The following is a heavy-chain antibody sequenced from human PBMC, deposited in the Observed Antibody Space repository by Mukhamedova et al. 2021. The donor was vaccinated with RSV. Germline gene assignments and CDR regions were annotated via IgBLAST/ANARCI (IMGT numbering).Heavy chain of an antibody. D-gene: IGHD6-19*01. CDR1: G. Sequence: GMHWVRQAPGKGLEWVAVISYDGSNKYYADSVKGRFTISRDNSKNTLYLQMNSLRAEDMAVYYCAKDSAQWLVRYYFDYWGQGTL. J-gene: IGHJ4*02. V-gene: IGHV3-30*18. CDR2: ISYDGSNK. CDR3: AKDSAQWLVRYYFDY.